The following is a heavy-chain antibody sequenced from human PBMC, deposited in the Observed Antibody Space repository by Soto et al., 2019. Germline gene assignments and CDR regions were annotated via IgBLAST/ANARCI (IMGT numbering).Heavy chain of an antibody. J-gene: IGHJ4*02. CDR2: ISSSSFTI. D-gene: IGHD3-3*01. CDR3: ARDYNDFWSGHVDY. V-gene: IGHV3-48*01. CDR1: GFRFSDYS. Sequence: EVHLVESGGRLVQPGGSLRLSCAASGFRFSDYSMNWVRQAPGRGLEWVSYISSSSFTIHYADSVEGRFAISRDNAKNSLYLQMNSLRAEDTAVYYCARDYNDFWSGHVDYWCQGALVTVSS.